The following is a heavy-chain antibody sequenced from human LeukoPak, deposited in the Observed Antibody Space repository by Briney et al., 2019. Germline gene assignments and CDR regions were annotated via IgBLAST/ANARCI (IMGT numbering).Heavy chain of an antibody. CDR3: TRDEGTVTTAF. V-gene: IGHV3-49*04. J-gene: IGHJ4*02. Sequence: PGGSLRLSCTASGFTFGDYAMSWVRQAPGKGLEWVGFIRSKAYGGTTEYAASVKDRFTISRDDSKSIAYLQMNSLKTEDTAVYYCTRDEGTVTTAFWGQGTLVTVSS. CDR2: IRSKAYGGTT. D-gene: IGHD4-17*01. CDR1: GFTFGDYA.